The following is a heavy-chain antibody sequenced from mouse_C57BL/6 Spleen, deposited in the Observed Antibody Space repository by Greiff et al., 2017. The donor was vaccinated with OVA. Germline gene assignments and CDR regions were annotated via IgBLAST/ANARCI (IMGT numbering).Heavy chain of an antibody. D-gene: IGHD2-3*01. CDR1: GYAFTDSW. V-gene: IGHV1-82*01. CDR3: AREGHDGWPFDY. J-gene: IGHJ2*01. CDR2: IYPGDGDP. Sequence: QVQLQQSGPELVKPGASVKISCKASGYAFTDSWVNWVKQRPGKGLEWIGRIYPGDGDPNYNGKFKGKATLTADKSSSTAYMQLSSLTSEDSAVYFCAREGHDGWPFDYWGQGTTLTVSS.